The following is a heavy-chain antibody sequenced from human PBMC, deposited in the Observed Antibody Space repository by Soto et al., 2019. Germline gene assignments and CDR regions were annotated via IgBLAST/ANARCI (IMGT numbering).Heavy chain of an antibody. V-gene: IGHV1-69*12. CDR3: ATGAKRWPADY. CDR2: IIPIFGTA. Sequence: QVQLVQSGAEVKKPGSSVKVSCKASGGTFSSYAISWLRQAPGQGLEWMGGIIPIFGTANYAQKFKGRVTMTADESTSTAYMELSSLRSEDTAVYYCATGAKRWPADYWGQGTLVTVSS. CDR1: GGTFSSYA. J-gene: IGHJ4*02. D-gene: IGHD1-26*01.